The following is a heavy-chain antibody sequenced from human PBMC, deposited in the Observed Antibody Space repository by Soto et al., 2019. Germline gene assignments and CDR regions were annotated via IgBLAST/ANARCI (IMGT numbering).Heavy chain of an antibody. Sequence: QVQLQESGPGLVKPSWTLSLTCAVSSGTISSRNGWPWVRQPPGKGMEWMGESNQSGSPNYNPYIRSRVTISVDKSQSQFFLELSSVTAEDPAICYCAGLCMVAARREFGPRGQGPLVTVSS. CDR3: AGLCMVAARREFGP. CDR2: SNQSGSP. CDR1: SGTISSRNG. V-gene: IGHV4-4*02. J-gene: IGHJ5*02. D-gene: IGHD2-15*01.